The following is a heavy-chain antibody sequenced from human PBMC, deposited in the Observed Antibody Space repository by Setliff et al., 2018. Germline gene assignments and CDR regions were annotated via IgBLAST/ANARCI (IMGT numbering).Heavy chain of an antibody. Sequence: SETLSLTCTVSGGSISSSSYYWGWIRQPPGKGLECIGSIYYSGSTYYNPSLKSRVTISVDTSKNQFSLKLSSVTAADTAVYYCARGEAAMAVYGMDVWGQGTTVTVSS. J-gene: IGHJ6*02. CDR1: GGSISSSSYY. CDR2: IYYSGST. CDR3: ARGEAAMAVYGMDV. V-gene: IGHV4-39*07. D-gene: IGHD5-18*01.